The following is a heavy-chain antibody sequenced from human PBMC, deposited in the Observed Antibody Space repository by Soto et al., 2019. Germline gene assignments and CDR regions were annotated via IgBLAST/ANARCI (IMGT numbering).Heavy chain of an antibody. Sequence: GGSLRLSCAASGFTFSNYWMSWVRQAPGEGLEWVANIKQDGSEKYYVDSVKGRFTISRDNAKNSLYLQMNSLRAEDTAVYCCARARLGSSGCFDYWGQGTLVTVSS. CDR1: GFTFSNYW. V-gene: IGHV3-7*01. D-gene: IGHD6-19*01. CDR3: ARARLGSSGCFDY. J-gene: IGHJ4*02. CDR2: IKQDGSEK.